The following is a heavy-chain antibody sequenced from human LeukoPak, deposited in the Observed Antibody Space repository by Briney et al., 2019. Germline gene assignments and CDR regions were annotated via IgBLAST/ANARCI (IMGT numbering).Heavy chain of an antibody. D-gene: IGHD6-13*01. Sequence: GGSLRLSCAASGFTFSSYSMNWVRQAPGKGLEWVSSISSSSSYIYYADSVKGRFTISRDNSKNTLYLQMNSLRAEDTAVYYCARALAAAGTGYYYYYGMDVWGQGTTVTVSS. CDR3: ARALAAAGTGYYYYYGMDV. CDR2: ISSSSSYI. CDR1: GFTFSSYS. J-gene: IGHJ6*02. V-gene: IGHV3-21*01.